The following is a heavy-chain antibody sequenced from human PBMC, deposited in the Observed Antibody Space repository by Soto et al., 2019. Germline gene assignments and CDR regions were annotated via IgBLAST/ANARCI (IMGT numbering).Heavy chain of an antibody. CDR3: ARSNYDSRGYYYNY. CDR1: GGTFSSYA. V-gene: IGHV1-69*10. CDR2: IIPIFGIA. D-gene: IGHD3-22*01. J-gene: IGHJ4*02. Sequence: ASVKVSCKASGGTFSSYAISWVRQAPGQGLEWMGGIIPIFGIANYAQKFQGRVTITADKSTSTAYMELSSLRSEDTAVYYCARSNYDSRGYYYNYWGQGTLVTVSS.